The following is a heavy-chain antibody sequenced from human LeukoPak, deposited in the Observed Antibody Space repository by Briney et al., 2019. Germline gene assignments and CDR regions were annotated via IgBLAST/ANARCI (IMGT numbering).Heavy chain of an antibody. J-gene: IGHJ4*02. CDR3: ARDLGDSSGYHGISGFGY. V-gene: IGHV4-59*01. CDR2: IYYSGST. D-gene: IGHD3-22*01. CDR1: GGSISSYY. Sequence: SETLSLTCTVSGGSISSYYWSWIRQPPGKGLEWIGYIYYSGSTNYNPSLKSRVTISVDTSKNQFSLKLSSVTAADTAVYYCARDLGDSSGYHGISGFGYWGQGTLVTVSS.